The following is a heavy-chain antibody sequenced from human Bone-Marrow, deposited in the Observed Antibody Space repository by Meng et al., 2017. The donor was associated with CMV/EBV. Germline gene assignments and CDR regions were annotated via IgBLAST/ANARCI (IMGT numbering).Heavy chain of an antibody. CDR3: MWGYDSKIYSPYDY. CDR2: ISHSGST. J-gene: IGHJ4*02. CDR1: GGSFSGYY. D-gene: IGHD3-22*01. Sequence: SETLSLTCAVYGGSFSGYYWSWIRQPPGKGLEWIGSISHSGSTNYNPSLKSRVTITVDTSKNQFSLKLTSVTAADTAVFYCMWGYDSKIYSPYDYWGQGTLVTVSS. V-gene: IGHV4-34*03.